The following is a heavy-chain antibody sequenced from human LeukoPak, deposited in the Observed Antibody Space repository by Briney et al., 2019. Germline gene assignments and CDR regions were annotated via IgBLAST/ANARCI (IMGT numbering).Heavy chain of an antibody. CDR1: GYIFTTYW. CDR2: IFPGDSDT. V-gene: IGHV5-51*01. CDR3: VRQAVRGAPNFFDP. J-gene: IGHJ5*02. Sequence: GESLKISCKVSGYIFTTYWIGWVRQMPGKGLEWMGIIFPGDSDTRYSPSFQGQVTISADKSISTAYLQWSSLKASDTAIYYCVRQAVRGAPNFFDPWGQGTLVTVSS. D-gene: IGHD3-10*01.